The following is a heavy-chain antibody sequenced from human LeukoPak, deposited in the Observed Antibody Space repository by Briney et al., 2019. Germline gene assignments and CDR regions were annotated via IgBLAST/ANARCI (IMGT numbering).Heavy chain of an antibody. CDR3: ARSKGIAAAISNWFDP. Sequence: GGSLRLSCAASGFTFRIYGMHWVRQAPGKGLEWVAVIWYDGSNKYYADSVKGRFTISRDNSKNTLYLQMDSLRAEDTAVYYCARSKGIAAAISNWFDPWGQGTLVTVSS. CDR2: IWYDGSNK. CDR1: GFTFRIYG. J-gene: IGHJ5*02. V-gene: IGHV3-33*01. D-gene: IGHD6-13*01.